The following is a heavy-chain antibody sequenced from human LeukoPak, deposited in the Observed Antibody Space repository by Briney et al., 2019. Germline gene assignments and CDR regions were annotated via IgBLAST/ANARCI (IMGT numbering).Heavy chain of an antibody. CDR2: ISGSGGST. D-gene: IGHD5-18*01. CDR1: GGTFSSYA. V-gene: IGHV3-23*01. J-gene: IGHJ4*02. Sequence: GASVKVSCKASGGTFSSYAMSWVRQAPGKGLEWVSAISGSGGSTYYADSVKGRFTISRDNSKNTLYLQMNSLRAEDTAVYYCARTAMAPSVDYWGQGTLVTVSS. CDR3: ARTAMAPSVDY.